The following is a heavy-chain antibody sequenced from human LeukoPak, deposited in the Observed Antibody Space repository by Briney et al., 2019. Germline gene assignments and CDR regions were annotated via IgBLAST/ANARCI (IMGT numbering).Heavy chain of an antibody. D-gene: IGHD1-26*01. Sequence: GGSLRLSCAASGFSFSSYVMHWVRQAPGKGLEWVAVISYDGSNKYYADSVKGRFTISRDNSKNTLYLQMNSLRAEDTAVYYCARADRPRGLDYWGQGTLVTVSS. CDR3: ARADRPRGLDY. J-gene: IGHJ4*02. V-gene: IGHV3-30-3*01. CDR1: GFSFSSYV. CDR2: ISYDGSNK.